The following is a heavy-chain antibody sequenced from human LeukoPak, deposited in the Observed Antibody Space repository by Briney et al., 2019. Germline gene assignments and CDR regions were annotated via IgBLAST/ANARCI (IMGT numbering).Heavy chain of an antibody. CDR3: AKEPSGDYIGTFDI. D-gene: IGHD4-17*01. CDR1: QFKFNNYG. CDR2: ITGSGDRT. V-gene: IGHV3-23*01. Sequence: GGSLRLSCATSQFKFNNYGMTWVREAPGEGLEWVSSITGSGDRTQYADSVQGRFTISRDNSKNTLYLQMNSLRAEDTAVYYCAKEPSGDYIGTFDIWGQGTMVTVSS. J-gene: IGHJ3*02.